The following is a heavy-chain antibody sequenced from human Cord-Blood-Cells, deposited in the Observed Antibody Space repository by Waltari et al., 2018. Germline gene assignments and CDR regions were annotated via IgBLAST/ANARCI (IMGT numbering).Heavy chain of an antibody. J-gene: IGHJ4*02. CDR1: GGSFSGYY. D-gene: IGHD2-15*01. CDR2: INHSGST. V-gene: IGHV4-34*01. Sequence: QVQLQQWGAGLLKPSETLSLTCAVYGGSFSGYYWSWIRQPPGKGLEWIGEINHSGSTNYNPSLKSRVTISVDPSKNQVSLKLSSVTAADTAVYYCARRLAASDYWGQGTLVTVSS. CDR3: ARRLAASDY.